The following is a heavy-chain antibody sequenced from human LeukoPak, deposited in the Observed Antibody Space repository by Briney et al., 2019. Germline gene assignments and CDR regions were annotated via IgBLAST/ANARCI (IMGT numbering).Heavy chain of an antibody. J-gene: IGHJ3*02. CDR2: IYTSGST. D-gene: IGHD6-13*01. V-gene: IGHV4-4*07. CDR3: ARGRFENPAAEAFDI. Sequence: SETLSPTCTVSGGSISSYYWSWIRQPAGKGLEWIGRIYTSGSTNYNPSLKSRVTMSVDTSKNQFSLKLNSVTAADTAVYYCARGRFENPAAEAFDIWGQGTMVTVSS. CDR1: GGSISSYY.